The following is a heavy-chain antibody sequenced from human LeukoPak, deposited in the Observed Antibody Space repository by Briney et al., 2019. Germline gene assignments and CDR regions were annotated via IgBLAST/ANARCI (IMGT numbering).Heavy chain of an antibody. Sequence: QAGGCRRLSCAASGVTFSNYGMHWVRQAPGKGLEWEALIPSNGNDKLYGDSVKGRFTISRDDSKSTLYLQMNSLRVEDSAVYYCTTKVIRGNSGDDYDDWGQGTLVTVSS. CDR2: IPSNGNDK. D-gene: IGHD5-12*01. V-gene: IGHV3-30*03. CDR1: GVTFSNYG. J-gene: IGHJ4*02. CDR3: TTKVIRGNSGDDYDD.